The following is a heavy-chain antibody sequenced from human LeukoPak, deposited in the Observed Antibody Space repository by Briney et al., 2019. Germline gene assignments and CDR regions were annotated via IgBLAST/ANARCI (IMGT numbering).Heavy chain of an antibody. CDR2: ISSGSSTM. CDR1: GFTFSSYA. J-gene: IGHJ4*02. Sequence: GGSLRLSCAASGFTFSSYAMNWVRQAPGKGLEWVSYISSGSSTMNYADSVKGRFTISRDNAKNSLYLQMNSLRAEDTAVYYCARDGFLEWLLYSYYFDYWGQGTLVTVSS. D-gene: IGHD3-3*01. V-gene: IGHV3-48*01. CDR3: ARDGFLEWLLYSYYFDY.